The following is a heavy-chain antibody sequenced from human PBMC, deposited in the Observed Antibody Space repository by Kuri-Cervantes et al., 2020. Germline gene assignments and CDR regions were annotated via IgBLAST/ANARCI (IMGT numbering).Heavy chain of an antibody. CDR1: GFTFSSYW. CDR2: IKQDGSEK. D-gene: IGHD6-19*01. CDR3: VRETNIAVAGTEAFDI. V-gene: IGHV3-7*03. Sequence: GGSLRLSCAASGFTFSSYWMSWVRQAPGKGLEWVANIKQDGSEKYYVDSVKGRFTISRDNAKNSLYLQMNSLRAEDTAVYYCVRETNIAVAGTEAFDIWGQGTMVTVSS. J-gene: IGHJ3*02.